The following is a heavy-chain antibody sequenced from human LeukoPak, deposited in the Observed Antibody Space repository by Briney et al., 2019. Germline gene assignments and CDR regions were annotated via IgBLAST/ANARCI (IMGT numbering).Heavy chain of an antibody. CDR1: GGSVSSSDYH. CDR3: ASLLAVVTSYYYYGMDV. Sequence: PSETLSLTCTVSGGSVSSSDYHWGWIRQPPGKGLEWIGAIYYSGSTYFNPSLKSRVTISIDTSKNQFSLKLSSVTAADTAVYYCASLLAVVTSYYYYGMDVWGQGTTVTVSS. J-gene: IGHJ6*02. V-gene: IGHV4-39*01. CDR2: IYYSGST. D-gene: IGHD4-23*01.